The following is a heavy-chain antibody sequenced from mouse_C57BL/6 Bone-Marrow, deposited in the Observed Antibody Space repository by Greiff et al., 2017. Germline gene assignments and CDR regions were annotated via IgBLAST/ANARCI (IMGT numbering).Heavy chain of an antibody. CDR1: GFNIKDDY. J-gene: IGHJ2*01. V-gene: IGHV14-4*01. D-gene: IGHD2-1*01. CDR3: TTSIYYGNPYYFDY. Sequence: EVQLQQSGAELVRPGASVKLSCTASGFNIKDDYMHWVKQRPEQGLEWIGWVDPANGDTEYASKFQGKAPITADTPSNTAYLQLSSLTSEDTAVYYCTTSIYYGNPYYFDYWGQGTTLTVSS. CDR2: VDPANGDT.